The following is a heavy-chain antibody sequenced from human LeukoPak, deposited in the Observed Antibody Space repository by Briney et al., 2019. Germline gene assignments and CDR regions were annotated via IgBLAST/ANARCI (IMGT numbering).Heavy chain of an antibody. V-gene: IGHV4-59*01. J-gene: IGHJ6*03. Sequence: SETLSLTCTVPGGSISSYYWSWVRQPPGKGLEWIGFVYYSGSTNYNPSLKSRVTISVDTSKNQFSLKLSSVTAADTAVYYCARVPAARPFPYYYYYMDVWGKGTTVTVSS. CDR2: VYYSGST. CDR3: ARVPAARPFPYYYYYMDV. CDR1: GGSISSYY. D-gene: IGHD6-6*01.